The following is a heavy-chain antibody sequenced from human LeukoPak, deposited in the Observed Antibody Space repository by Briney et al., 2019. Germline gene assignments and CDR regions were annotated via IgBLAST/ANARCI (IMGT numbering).Heavy chain of an antibody. Sequence: GRSLRLSCAASGFTFSSYGMHWVRQAPVKGLEWVAVISYDGSNKYYADSVKGRFTISRDNSKKTLYLQMNSLRDEDTAVYYCAKGPIVVMTDWGQGTLVTVSS. V-gene: IGHV3-30*18. CDR2: ISYDGSNK. CDR3: AKGPIVVMTD. J-gene: IGHJ4*02. CDR1: GFTFSSYG. D-gene: IGHD3-22*01.